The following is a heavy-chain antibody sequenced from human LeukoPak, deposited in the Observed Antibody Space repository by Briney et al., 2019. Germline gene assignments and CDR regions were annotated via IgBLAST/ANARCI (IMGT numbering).Heavy chain of an antibody. V-gene: IGHV5-51*01. CDR2: IYPGDSDT. D-gene: IGHD1-1*01. Sequence: GESLKVSCKGSGYSFTSYWIGWVRQMPGKGLECMGIIYPGDSDTRYSPSFQGQVTISADRSISTAYLQWSSLKASDTAMYYCARHETGPYFDYWGQGTLVTVSS. J-gene: IGHJ4*02. CDR3: ARHETGPYFDY. CDR1: GYSFTSYW.